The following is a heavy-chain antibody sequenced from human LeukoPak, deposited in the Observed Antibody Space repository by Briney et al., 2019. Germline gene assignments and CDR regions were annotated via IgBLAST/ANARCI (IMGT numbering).Heavy chain of an antibody. J-gene: IGHJ4*02. CDR1: GYTFTGYY. V-gene: IGHV1-2*06. D-gene: IGHD1-26*01. CDR3: ARASEEVGATADLSFGDHFDY. CDR2: INPNSGGT. Sequence: ASVTVSCKASGYTFTGYYMHWVRQAPGQGLEWMGRINPNSGGTNYAQKFQGRVTMTRDTSISTVYMELSSLRSEDTAVYYCARASEEVGATADLSFGDHFDYWGQGTLVTVSS.